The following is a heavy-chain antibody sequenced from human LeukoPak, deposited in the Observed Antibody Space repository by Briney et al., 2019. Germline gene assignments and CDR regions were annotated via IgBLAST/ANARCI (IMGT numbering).Heavy chain of an antibody. CDR3: ACSYDFWSGPDY. J-gene: IGHJ4*02. D-gene: IGHD3-3*01. CDR1: GFTFSDYY. CDR2: ISSSGSTI. V-gene: IGHV3-11*01. Sequence: KPGGSLRLSCTASGFTFSDYYMSWIRQAPGKGLEWVSYISSSGSTIYYADSVKGRFTISRDNAKNSLYLQMNSLRAEDTAVYYCACSYDFWSGPDYWGQGTLVTVSS.